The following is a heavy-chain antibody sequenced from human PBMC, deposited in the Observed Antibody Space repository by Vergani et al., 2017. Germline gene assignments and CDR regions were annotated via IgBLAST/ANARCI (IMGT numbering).Heavy chain of an antibody. CDR2: ISYDGSNK. CDR1: GFTFSSYG. J-gene: IGHJ4*02. D-gene: IGHD3-22*01. V-gene: IGHV3-30*18. CDR3: AKDRDSSGYYPYEFDY. Sequence: VQLVESGGGVVQPGRSLRLSCAASGFTFSSYGMHWVRQAPGKGLEWVAVISYDGSNKYYADSVKGRFTISRDNSKNTLYLQMNSLRAEDTAVYYCAKDRDSSGYYPYEFDYWGQGTLVTVSS.